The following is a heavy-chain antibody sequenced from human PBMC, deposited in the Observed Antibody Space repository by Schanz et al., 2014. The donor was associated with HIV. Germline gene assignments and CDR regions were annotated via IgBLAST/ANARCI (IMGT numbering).Heavy chain of an antibody. CDR2: MNPNSGVT. CDR1: GYTFSGYY. Sequence: QVHLVQSGAEVKKPGASVKVSCKASGYTFSGYYIHWVRQAPGQGLEWMGWMNPNSGVTEDAQKFQGRVTMTRDTSISTAYMEVSRLRSDDTAVYYCARRRGWGSYRYFPYGLDVWGQGTTVTVSS. V-gene: IGHV1-2*02. J-gene: IGHJ6*02. CDR3: ARRRGWGSYRYFPYGLDV. D-gene: IGHD3-16*02.